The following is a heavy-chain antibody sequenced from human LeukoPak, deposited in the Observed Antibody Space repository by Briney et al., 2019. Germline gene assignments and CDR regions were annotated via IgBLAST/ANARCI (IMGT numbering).Heavy chain of an antibody. D-gene: IGHD3-22*01. CDR1: GFTFNNFP. V-gene: IGHV3-23*01. CDR2: ISGSGGTT. Sequence: GGSLRLSCAASGFTFNNFPMSWVRQVPGKGLEWVSSISGSGGTTYYAGSVRGRFTISRDNAKKTLFLHMRSLRAEDTALYYCAKDGYFHDSSGYSYFDSWGQGILVPVSS. CDR3: AKDGYFHDSSGYSYFDS. J-gene: IGHJ4*02.